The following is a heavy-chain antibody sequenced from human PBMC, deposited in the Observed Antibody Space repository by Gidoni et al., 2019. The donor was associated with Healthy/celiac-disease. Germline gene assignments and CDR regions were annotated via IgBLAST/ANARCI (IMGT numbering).Heavy chain of an antibody. V-gene: IGHV5-10-1*03. CDR1: GYSFTSYW. Sequence: DVQLVPSGAEAKKPGESLRISCTGSGYSFTSYWISWVRQMPGKGLEWMGRIDPSDSYTNYSPSFQGHVTISADKSISTAYLQWSRLKASDTAMYYCAIETWGVAAAGTSDYWGQGTLVTVSS. CDR3: AIETWGVAAAGTSDY. J-gene: IGHJ4*02. D-gene: IGHD6-13*01. CDR2: IDPSDSYT.